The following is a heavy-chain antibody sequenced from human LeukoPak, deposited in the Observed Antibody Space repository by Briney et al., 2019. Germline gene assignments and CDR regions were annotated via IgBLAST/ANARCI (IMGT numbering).Heavy chain of an antibody. V-gene: IGHV3-23*01. D-gene: IGHD4-17*01. Sequence: GGSLRLSCAASGITFSSYAMTWVRQTPGKGLEWVSGISDSGGSTYYADSVKGRFTISRDNSKNTLYLQMNSLRAEDTAVYYCTTDPTLYGDSKFDYWGQGTLVTVSS. CDR3: TTDPTLYGDSKFDY. J-gene: IGHJ4*02. CDR1: GITFSSYA. CDR2: ISDSGGST.